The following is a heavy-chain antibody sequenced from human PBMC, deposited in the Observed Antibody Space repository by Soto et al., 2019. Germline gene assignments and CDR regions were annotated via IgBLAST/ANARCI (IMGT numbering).Heavy chain of an antibody. CDR1: GFTFSNYA. CDR3: AKAFFVWSSEQPYYFDY. CDR2: ISGSGGRS. D-gene: IGHD3-16*01. Sequence: EVQLLDSGGGLVQPGGSLRLSCAASGFTFSNYAMTWVRQGRGKGLEWVSGISGSGGRSYYADTVKGRFTISRDNSKSTLYLQMNILRAEDTPVYYCAKAFFVWSSEQPYYFDYWGQGTLVTVSS. J-gene: IGHJ4*02. V-gene: IGHV3-23*01.